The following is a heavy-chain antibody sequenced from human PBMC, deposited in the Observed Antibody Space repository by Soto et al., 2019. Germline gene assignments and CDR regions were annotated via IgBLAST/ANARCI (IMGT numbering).Heavy chain of an antibody. J-gene: IGHJ4*02. D-gene: IGHD3-10*01. CDR1: GASVVNGNW. CDR2: VSLAGRN. Sequence: QVQLQESGPGLVRPSGTLSLTCSVSGASVVNGNWWSWVRQSPGKGLEWIGEVSLAGRNHYNPSLQSRVTISLDESKHQSSLILTSVTVADAAIYYCARGFQYWLPTFDWGRGTVVNVS. CDR3: ARGFQYWLPTFD. V-gene: IGHV4-4*02.